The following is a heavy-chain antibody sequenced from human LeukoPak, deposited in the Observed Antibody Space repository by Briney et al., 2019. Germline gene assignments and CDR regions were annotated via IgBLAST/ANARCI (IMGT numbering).Heavy chain of an antibody. CDR1: GGSISSYY. V-gene: IGHV4-59*08. CDR3: ARHRSGDHYDSSGYYPYFDY. Sequence: PSETLSLTCTVSGGSISSYYWSWIRQPPGKGLEWIGYIYYSGSTNYNPSLKSRVTISVDTSKNQFSLKLSSVTAADTAVYYCARHRSGDHYDSSGYYPYFDYWGQGTLVTVSS. CDR2: IYYSGST. D-gene: IGHD3-22*01. J-gene: IGHJ4*02.